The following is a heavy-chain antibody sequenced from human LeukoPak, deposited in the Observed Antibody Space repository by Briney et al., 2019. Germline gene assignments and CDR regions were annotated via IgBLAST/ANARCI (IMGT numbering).Heavy chain of an antibody. Sequence: SETLSLTCTVSGVSISSSSYYWGWIRQPPGKGLEWIVSIYHTGSTNYNPSLKSRVTISIDKSKNQFSLKLSSVTAADTAVYYCAKNEGSGDFDYWGQGTLVTVSS. CDR3: AKNEGSGDFDY. J-gene: IGHJ4*02. V-gene: IGHV4-39*07. CDR1: GVSISSSSYY. CDR2: IYHTGST. D-gene: IGHD1-1*01.